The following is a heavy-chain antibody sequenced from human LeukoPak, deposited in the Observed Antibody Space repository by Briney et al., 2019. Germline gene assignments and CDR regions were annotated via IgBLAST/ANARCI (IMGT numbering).Heavy chain of an antibody. D-gene: IGHD5-18*01. V-gene: IGHV4-34*01. J-gene: IGHJ4*02. Sequence: SEILSLTCAVYGGSFSGYYWSWIRQPPGKGLEWIGEINHSGSTNYNPSLKSRVTISVDTSKNQFSLKLSSVTAADTAVYYCARVKYSYGYSFDYWGQGTLVTVSS. CDR2: INHSGST. CDR1: GGSFSGYY. CDR3: ARVKYSYGYSFDY.